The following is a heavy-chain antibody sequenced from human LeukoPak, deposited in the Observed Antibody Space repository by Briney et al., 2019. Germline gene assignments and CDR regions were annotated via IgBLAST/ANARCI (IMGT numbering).Heavy chain of an antibody. D-gene: IGHD3-9*01. J-gene: IGHJ4*02. Sequence: GGSLRLSCAASGFTFSSYAMSWVRQAPGKGLEWVSAISDSGGSTYYADSVKGRFTISRDNSKNTLYLQMNSLRAEDTAVYYCAKETRLTGYYPAFDYWGQGTLVTVSS. CDR3: AKETRLTGYYPAFDY. CDR1: GFTFSSYA. V-gene: IGHV3-23*01. CDR2: ISDSGGST.